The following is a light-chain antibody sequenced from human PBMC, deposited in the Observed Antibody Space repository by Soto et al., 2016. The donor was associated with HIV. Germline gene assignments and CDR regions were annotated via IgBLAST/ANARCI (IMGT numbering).Light chain of an antibody. CDR2: AAS. Sequence: AIRMTQSPSSFSASTGDRVTITCRASQGISSYLAWYQQKPGKAPKLLIYAASTLQSGVPSRFSGSGSGTDFTLTITCLQSEDFATYYCQQSYIMPITFGQGTRLEIK. V-gene: IGKV1-8*01. CDR1: QGISSY. CDR3: QQSYIMPIT. J-gene: IGKJ5*01.